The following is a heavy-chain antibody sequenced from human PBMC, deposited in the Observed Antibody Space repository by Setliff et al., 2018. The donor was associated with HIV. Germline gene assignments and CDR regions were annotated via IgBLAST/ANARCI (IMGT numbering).Heavy chain of an antibody. V-gene: IGHV1-69*06. CDR1: GGTFSSYA. Sequence: GASVKVSCKASGGTFSSYAISWVRQAPGQGLEWMGGIIPIFGTANYAQKFQGRVTITADKSTHTTYMQLRSLRSEDTAVYYCATGLLTTVVTGGDSWGQGTLVTVSS. J-gene: IGHJ4*02. D-gene: IGHD4-17*01. CDR3: ATGLLTTVVTGGDS. CDR2: IIPIFGTA.